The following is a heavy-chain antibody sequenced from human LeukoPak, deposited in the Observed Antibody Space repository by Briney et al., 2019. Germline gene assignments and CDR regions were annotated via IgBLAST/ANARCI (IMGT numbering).Heavy chain of an antibody. J-gene: IGHJ4*02. Sequence: SETLSLPCTVSGGSISSYYWSWVRQPPGKGLEWIGFVYYTGSTNYNPSLKSRVTISVDTSKNQFSLKLSSVTAADTAVYYCVTATIPDYYFDYWGQGTLVTVSS. CDR3: VTATIPDYYFDY. D-gene: IGHD5-12*01. V-gene: IGHV4-59*12. CDR1: GGSISSYY. CDR2: VYYTGST.